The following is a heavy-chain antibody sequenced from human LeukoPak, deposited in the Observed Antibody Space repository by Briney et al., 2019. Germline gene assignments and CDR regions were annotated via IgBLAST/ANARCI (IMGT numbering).Heavy chain of an antibody. CDR1: GGSIGSFY. Sequence: SETLSLTCTVSGGSIGSFYWTWIRQPPGKGLEWIGYIYNSGTTNYNPSLKSRVTISVDTSKNQFSLKLNSVTAADTAVYYCARLIAAAALGWFDPWGQGTLVTVSS. D-gene: IGHD6-13*01. CDR3: ARLIAAAALGWFDP. CDR2: IYNSGTT. V-gene: IGHV4-59*01. J-gene: IGHJ5*02.